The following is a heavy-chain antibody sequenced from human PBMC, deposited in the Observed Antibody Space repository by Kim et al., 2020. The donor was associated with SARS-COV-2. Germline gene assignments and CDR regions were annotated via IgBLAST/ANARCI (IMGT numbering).Heavy chain of an antibody. CDR1: GFMFSSHA. CDR2: ISGSGDST. J-gene: IGHJ6*02. V-gene: IGHV3-23*01. CDR3: AKDQSGNYYYYSGMDV. D-gene: IGHD1-26*01. Sequence: GGSLRLSCAASGFMFSSHAMTWVRQEPGKGLERVLVISGSGDSTYYAESVKGRFTISRDNSKNTLYLQMNSLRAEDTALYFCAKDQSGNYYYYSGMDVWGPGTPVSVS.